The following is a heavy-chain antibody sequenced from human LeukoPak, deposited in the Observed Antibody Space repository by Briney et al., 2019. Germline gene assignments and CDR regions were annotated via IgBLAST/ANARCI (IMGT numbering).Heavy chain of an antibody. Sequence: SGPTLVNPTQTLTLTCTFSGFSLSTGGTRVNWIRQPPGKALEWLARIDWDDDKFYSTSLKPRLTISKDTSKNQVVLTMTNMDPVDTATYYCTRISADSGSSPFDYWGQGTLVTVSS. CDR3: TRISADSGSSPFDY. CDR2: IDWDDDK. V-gene: IGHV2-70*04. D-gene: IGHD6-6*01. J-gene: IGHJ4*02. CDR1: GFSLSTGGTR.